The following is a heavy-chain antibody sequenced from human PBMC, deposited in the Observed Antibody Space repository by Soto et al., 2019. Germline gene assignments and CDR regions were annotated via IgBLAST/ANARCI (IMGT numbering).Heavy chain of an antibody. V-gene: IGHV3-21*01. J-gene: IGHJ6*02. CDR2: ISSGTTYT. D-gene: IGHD3-3*01. Sequence: EVQLVESGGGLVKPGESLRVSCAASGFTFSNYTMNWVRQAPGRGLEWVAAISSGTTYTYYADSVKGRFTISRDNAKNSLFVQMNSLGAVDTAVYYCATANYDLWSGYTNYFGMDVWGQGTTVTVSS. CDR1: GFTFSNYT. CDR3: ATANYDLWSGYTNYFGMDV.